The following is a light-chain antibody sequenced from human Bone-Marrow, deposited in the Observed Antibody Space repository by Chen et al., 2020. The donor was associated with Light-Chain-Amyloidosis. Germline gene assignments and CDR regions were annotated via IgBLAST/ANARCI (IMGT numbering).Light chain of an antibody. CDR2: DAS. CDR1: RRVSSNH. J-gene: IGKJ1*01. Sequence: EVVLTQSPGTLSLSPGEGATLSCRASRRVSSNHLAWYQHKPGQAPRLLIHDASTRATGIPDRFSGSGSRIDFNLSISRVEPEDFAVYYCHQYSSSRPWTLGQGTKVEIK. V-gene: IGKV3-20*01. CDR3: HQYSSSRPWT.